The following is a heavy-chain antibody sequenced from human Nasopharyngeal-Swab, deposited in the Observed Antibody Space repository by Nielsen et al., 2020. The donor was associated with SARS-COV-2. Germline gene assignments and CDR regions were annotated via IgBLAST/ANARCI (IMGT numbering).Heavy chain of an antibody. Sequence: SETLSLTCTVSGGSVSSGSYYWSWIRQPPGKGLEWIGYIYYSGSTNYNPSLKSRVTISVDTSKNQFSLKLSSVTAADTAVYYCARSLHYDFWSGYWDFPPFDYWGQGTLVTVSS. CDR2: IYYSGST. CDR3: ARSLHYDFWSGYWDFPPFDY. J-gene: IGHJ4*02. V-gene: IGHV4-61*01. CDR1: GGSVSSGSYY. D-gene: IGHD3-3*01.